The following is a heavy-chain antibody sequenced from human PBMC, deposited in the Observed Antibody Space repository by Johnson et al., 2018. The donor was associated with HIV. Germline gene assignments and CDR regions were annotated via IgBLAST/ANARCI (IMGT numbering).Heavy chain of an antibody. Sequence: VQLVESGGGVVQPGRSLRLSCAASGFTFSSYAMHWVRQAPGRGLEWVAVISYDGSNKYYADSVKGRFTISRDNSKNTLYLQMHSLRAEDTAVYYCAREVTALLNVHGAFDVWGQGTMVTVSS. CDR2: ISYDGSNK. V-gene: IGHV3-30*14. D-gene: IGHD2-21*02. CDR3: AREVTALLNVHGAFDV. CDR1: GFTFSSYA. J-gene: IGHJ3*01.